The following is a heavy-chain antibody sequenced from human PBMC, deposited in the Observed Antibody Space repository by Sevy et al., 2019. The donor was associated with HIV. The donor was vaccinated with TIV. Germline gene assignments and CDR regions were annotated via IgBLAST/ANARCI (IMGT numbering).Heavy chain of an antibody. CDR2: IKQDGSQK. CDR1: GFTFSDYW. Sequence: GGSLRLSCVASGFTFSDYWMSWVRQAPGKGLEWVANIKQDGSQKYYIDSVKGRFIISRDNAKNSVYLQMNSLRDDDEAVYYCARKVGDYWGQGTLVTVSS. D-gene: IGHD1-26*01. V-gene: IGHV3-7*02. CDR3: ARKVGDY. J-gene: IGHJ4*02.